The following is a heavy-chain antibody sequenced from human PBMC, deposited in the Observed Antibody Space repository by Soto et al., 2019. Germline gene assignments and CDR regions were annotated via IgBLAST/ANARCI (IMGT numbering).Heavy chain of an antibody. D-gene: IGHD6-13*01. Sequence: SVKVSCKASGFNFTIFAVQWVRQARGQRLEWIGWIVVGSGNTNYAQKFQERVTITRDMSTSTAYMELSSLRSEDTAVYYCAADGYSSSWYYYYGMDVWGQGTTVTVSS. CDR2: IVVGSGNT. CDR1: GFNFTIFA. CDR3: AADGYSSSWYYYYGMDV. J-gene: IGHJ6*02. V-gene: IGHV1-58*01.